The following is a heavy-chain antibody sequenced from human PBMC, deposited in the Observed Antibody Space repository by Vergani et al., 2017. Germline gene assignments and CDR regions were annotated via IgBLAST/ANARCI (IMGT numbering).Heavy chain of an antibody. Sequence: QVQLQESGPGLVKPSETLSLTCTVSGGSISSYYWSWIRQPPGKGLEWIGYIYYSGSTNYNPSLKSRVTISVDTSKNQFSLKLSSVTAADTAVYYCASGFYDFWSGVNPGWFDPWGQGTLVTVSS. CDR1: GGSISSYY. V-gene: IGHV4-59*01. CDR3: ASGFYDFWSGVNPGWFDP. J-gene: IGHJ5*02. D-gene: IGHD3-3*01. CDR2: IYYSGST.